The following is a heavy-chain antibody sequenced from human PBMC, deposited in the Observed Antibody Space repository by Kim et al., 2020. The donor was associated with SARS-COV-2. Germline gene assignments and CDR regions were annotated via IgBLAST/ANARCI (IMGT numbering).Heavy chain of an antibody. Sequence: SETLSLTCTVSGGSISSSSYYWGWIRQPPGKGLEWIGSIYYSGSTYYNPSLKSRVTISVDTSKNQFSLKLSSVTAADTAVYYCARHYLGGTYYYDSSGYYLDAFDIWGQGTMVTVSS. D-gene: IGHD3-22*01. CDR3: ARHYLGGTYYYDSSGYYLDAFDI. CDR1: GGSISSSSYY. J-gene: IGHJ3*02. CDR2: IYYSGST. V-gene: IGHV4-39*01.